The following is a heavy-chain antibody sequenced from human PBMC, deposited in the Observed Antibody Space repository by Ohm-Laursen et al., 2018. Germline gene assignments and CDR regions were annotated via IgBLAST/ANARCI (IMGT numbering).Heavy chain of an antibody. CDR2: IYHSGST. J-gene: IGHJ6*02. V-gene: IGHV4-31*03. CDR1: GGSISSGAYC. D-gene: IGHD6-6*01. CDR3: ARQISIAARTYYYYGMDV. Sequence: SQTLSLTCTVSGGSISSGAYCWSWIRQHPGKGLEWIGYIYHSGSTYYNPSLKSRVTISVDTSKNQFSLKLSSVTAADTAVYYFARQISIAARTYYYYGMDVWGQGTTVTVSS.